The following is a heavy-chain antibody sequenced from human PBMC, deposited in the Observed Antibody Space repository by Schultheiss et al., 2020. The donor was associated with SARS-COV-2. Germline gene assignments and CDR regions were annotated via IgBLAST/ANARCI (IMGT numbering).Heavy chain of an antibody. D-gene: IGHD3-10*01. CDR3: AKADTYYYGSGSSGYFDY. CDR1: GFTFSSYA. V-gene: IGHV3-23*01. CDR2: ISGSGGST. J-gene: IGHJ4*02. Sequence: GGSLRLSCAASGFTFSSYAMSWVRQAPGKGLEWVSAISGSGGSTYYADSVKGRFTISRDNSKNTLYLQMNSLRAEDTAVYYCAKADTYYYGSGSSGYFDYWGQGTLVTVSS.